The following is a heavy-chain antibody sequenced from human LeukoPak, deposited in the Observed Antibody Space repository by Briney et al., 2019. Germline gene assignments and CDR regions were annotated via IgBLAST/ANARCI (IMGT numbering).Heavy chain of an antibody. J-gene: IGHJ3*02. CDR1: GFTFSSYA. V-gene: IGHV3-30-3*01. D-gene: IGHD3-22*01. CDR2: ISYGGSNK. CDR3: ARGGGLGVVVRTAKTFDI. Sequence: GRSLRLSCAASGFTFSSYAMHWVRQAPGKGLEWVAVISYGGSNKYYADSVKGRFTISRDNSKNTLYLQMNSLRAEDTAVYYCARGGGLGVVVRTAKTFDIWGQGTMVTVSS.